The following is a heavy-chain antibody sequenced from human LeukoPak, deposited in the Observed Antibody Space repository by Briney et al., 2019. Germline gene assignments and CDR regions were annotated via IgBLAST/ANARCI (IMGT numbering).Heavy chain of an antibody. CDR2: IKEDGSEK. CDR1: GFTFSTYW. CDR3: ARDSGSYIPGYYDS. V-gene: IGHV3-7*01. Sequence: GGSLRLSCVVSGFTFSTYWMTWVRQAPGKGLEWVANIKEDGSEKYYVASVKGRFTVSRDNAKNSLYMQMNNMRAEDTAVYYCARDSGSYIPGYYDSWGQGTLVTVSS. J-gene: IGHJ4*02. D-gene: IGHD1-26*01.